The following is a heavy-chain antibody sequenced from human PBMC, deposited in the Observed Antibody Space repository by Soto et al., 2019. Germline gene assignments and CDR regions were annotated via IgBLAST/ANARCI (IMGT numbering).Heavy chain of an antibody. CDR3: ARVGCYDGSGYNAFGV. V-gene: IGHV4-31*03. D-gene: IGHD3-22*01. J-gene: IGHJ3*01. Sequence: QVQLQESGPGLVKPSQTLSLTCTVSGGSISSGGYYWSWIRQHPGKGLEWIGYIYYSGSTYYNPSPESRVTISLETSKNQFSLKLSSVTAADTAVYYCARVGCYDGSGYNAFGVWGQGTLVTVSS. CDR2: IYYSGST. CDR1: GGSISSGGYY.